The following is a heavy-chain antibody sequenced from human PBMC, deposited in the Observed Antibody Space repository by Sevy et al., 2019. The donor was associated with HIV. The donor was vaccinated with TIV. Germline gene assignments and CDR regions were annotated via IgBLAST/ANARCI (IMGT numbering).Heavy chain of an antibody. CDR2: ISTYNGNT. D-gene: IGHD1-20*01. CDR3: ARGHRITGTSRPPDY. Sequence: VSVKVSCKTSGYTFTSYGISWVRQAPGQGLEWMGWISTYNGNTNYAQKLQGRVTMTTDTSTSTAYMEVRTLRSDDTAVYYRARGHRITGTSRPPDYWGQGTLVTVSS. V-gene: IGHV1-18*04. CDR1: GYTFTSYG. J-gene: IGHJ4*02.